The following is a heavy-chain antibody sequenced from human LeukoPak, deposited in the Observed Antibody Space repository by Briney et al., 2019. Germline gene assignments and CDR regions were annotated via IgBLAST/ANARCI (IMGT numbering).Heavy chain of an antibody. V-gene: IGHV4-34*01. J-gene: IGHJ4*02. CDR1: GGSFSGYY. CDR2: INHSGST. Sequence: SETLSLTCAVYGGSFSGYYWSWVRQPPGKGLEWIGEINHSGSTNYNPSLKSRVTISVDTSKNQFSLKPSSVTAADTAVYYCAREGYYYDSSGYYAYWGQGTLVTVSS. CDR3: AREGYYYDSSGYYAY. D-gene: IGHD3-22*01.